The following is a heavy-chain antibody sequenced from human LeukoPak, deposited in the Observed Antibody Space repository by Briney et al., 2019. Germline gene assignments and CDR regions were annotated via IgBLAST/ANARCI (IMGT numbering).Heavy chain of an antibody. CDR3: AKSKQWLDHGMDV. CDR1: GFTFSSYA. D-gene: IGHD6-19*01. CDR2: ISGSGGST. J-gene: IGHJ6*02. Sequence: GGSLRLSCAASGFTFSSYAMSWVRQAPGKGLEWVSAISGSGGSTYYADSVKGRFTISRDNSKNTLYLQMDSLRAEDTAVYYCAKSKQWLDHGMDVWGQGTTVTVSS. V-gene: IGHV3-23*01.